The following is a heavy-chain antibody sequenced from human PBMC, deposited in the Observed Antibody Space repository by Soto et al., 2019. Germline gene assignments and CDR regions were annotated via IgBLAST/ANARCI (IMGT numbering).Heavy chain of an antibody. J-gene: IGHJ5*02. Sequence: PVGSLRLSCAASGFTFSNAWMSWVRQAPGKGLEWVGRIKSKTDGGTTDYAAPVKGRFTISRDDSKNTLYLQMNSLKTEDTAVYYCTQERGYDFWSGPWDWFDPWGQGTLGTVSS. CDR2: IKSKTDGGTT. CDR3: TQERGYDFWSGPWDWFDP. V-gene: IGHV3-15*01. D-gene: IGHD3-3*01. CDR1: GFTFSNAW.